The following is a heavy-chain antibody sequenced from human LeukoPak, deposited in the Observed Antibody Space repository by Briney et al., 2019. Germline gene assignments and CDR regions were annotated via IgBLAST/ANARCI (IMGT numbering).Heavy chain of an antibody. D-gene: IGHD5-18*01. CDR3: ASRANSYGPIDY. CDR1: GGSSSGYY. Sequence: SETLSLTCTVSGGSSSGYYWIWIGQPPGKGLEWIGYMYYNAGTHYNPSLKSRLTISIDTSKNQFSLKLSSVTAADTAVYYCASRANSYGPIDYWGQGTLVTVSS. V-gene: IGHV4-59*01. J-gene: IGHJ4*02. CDR2: MYYNAGT.